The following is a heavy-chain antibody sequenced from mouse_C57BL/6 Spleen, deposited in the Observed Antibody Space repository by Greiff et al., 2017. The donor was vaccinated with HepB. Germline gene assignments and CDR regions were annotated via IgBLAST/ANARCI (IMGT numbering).Heavy chain of an antibody. J-gene: IGHJ1*03. CDR3: ARSVGVYYGSSYWYFDV. V-gene: IGHV1-64*01. CDR2: IHPNSGST. CDR1: GYTFTSYW. D-gene: IGHD1-1*01. Sequence: QVQLKQPGAELVKPGASVKLSCKASGYTFTSYWMHWVKQRPGQGLEWIGMIHPNSGSTNYNEKFKSKATLTVDKSSSTAYMQLSSLTSEDSAVYYCARSVGVYYGSSYWYFDVWGTGTTVTVSS.